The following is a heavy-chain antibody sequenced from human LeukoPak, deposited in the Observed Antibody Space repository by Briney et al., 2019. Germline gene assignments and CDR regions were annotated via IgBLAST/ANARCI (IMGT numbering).Heavy chain of an antibody. CDR2: IKDDGSDK. V-gene: IGHV3-7*01. D-gene: IGHD1-20*01. Sequence: PGGSLRFSCAASGFTFSSYSMNWVRQAPGKGLEWVANIKDDGSDKYYVDSVKGRFTISKDNAKNSLFLQMNSLRVEDTAVYYCVPLNWNPPGDFDRWGQGTLVTVSS. J-gene: IGHJ4*02. CDR1: GFTFSSYS. CDR3: VPLNWNPPGDFDR.